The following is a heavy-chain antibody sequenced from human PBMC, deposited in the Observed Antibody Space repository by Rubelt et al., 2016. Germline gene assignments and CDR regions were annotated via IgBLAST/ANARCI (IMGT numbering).Heavy chain of an antibody. CDR3: ARRSGSKVVGP. J-gene: IGHJ5*02. CDR2: MSVDNGNT. V-gene: IGHV1-8*01. CDR1: GYTFTNYD. Sequence: QVQLVQSGAEVRKPGASVKVSCKASGYTFTNYDINWVRQATGQGLEWMGWMSVDNGNTVYAQKFQGRITMTTDTTMTTDYMELSSRGIGGTAVTDGARRSGSKVVGPWGQGTLVSVSS.